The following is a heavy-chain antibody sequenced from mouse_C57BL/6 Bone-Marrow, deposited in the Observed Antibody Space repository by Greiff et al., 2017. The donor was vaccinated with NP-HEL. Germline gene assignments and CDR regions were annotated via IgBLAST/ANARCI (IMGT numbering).Heavy chain of an antibody. Sequence: QVQLQQSGAELVRPGTSVKVSCKASGYAFTNYLIEWVKQRPGQGLEWIGVINPGSGGTKYNEKFKGKATLTADKSSSTAYMQLSSLTSEDSAVYFCASDYGSSPFAYWGQGTLVTVSA. J-gene: IGHJ3*01. CDR1: GYAFTNYL. V-gene: IGHV1-54*01. CDR2: INPGSGGT. CDR3: ASDYGSSPFAY. D-gene: IGHD1-1*01.